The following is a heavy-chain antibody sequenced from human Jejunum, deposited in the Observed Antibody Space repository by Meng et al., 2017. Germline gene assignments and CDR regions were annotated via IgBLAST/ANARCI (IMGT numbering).Heavy chain of an antibody. CDR2: VFHTGSS. CDR1: GGSISSTNW. CDR3: ARRGGAYSTGHFPHFDD. J-gene: IGHJ4*02. Sequence: QVHSHASGPSLVTPSWILSPTCAFSGGSISSTNWWSWVRQPPGKGPGWIGDVFHTGSSNYSPSLRSRVTISVDKSKNQFSLNLSSVTAADTAVYFCARRGGAYSTGHFPHFDDWGQGTLVTVSS. V-gene: IGHV4-4*02. D-gene: IGHD6-19*01.